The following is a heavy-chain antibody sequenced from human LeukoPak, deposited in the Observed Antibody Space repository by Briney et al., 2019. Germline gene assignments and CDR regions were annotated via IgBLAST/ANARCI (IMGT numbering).Heavy chain of an antibody. J-gene: IGHJ6*03. Sequence: PSETLSLTCTVSGYSISSGYYWSWIRQPPGKGLEWIGYIYYSGSTNYNPSLKSRVTISVDTSKNQFSLKLSSVTAADTAVYYCARARWAVSSGWPYYYYYMDIWGKGTTVTISS. CDR3: ARARWAVSSGWPYYYYYMDI. D-gene: IGHD6-19*01. V-gene: IGHV4-61*01. CDR2: IYYSGST. CDR1: GYSISSGYY.